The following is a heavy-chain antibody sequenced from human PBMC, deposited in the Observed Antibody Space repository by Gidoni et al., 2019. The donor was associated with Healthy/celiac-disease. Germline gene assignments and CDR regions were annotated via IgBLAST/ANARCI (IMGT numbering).Heavy chain of an antibody. CDR3: ARGIHYYGSGSYYRGSPHYFDY. CDR1: GGSFSGYY. CDR2: INHSGST. V-gene: IGHV4-34*01. J-gene: IGHJ4*02. Sequence: QVPLQQWGAGLLKPSETLSRTCAVYGGSFSGYYWSWIRPPPGKGLEWIGEINHSGSTNYNPSLKSRVTISVDTSKNQFSLKLSSVTAADTAVYYCARGIHYYGSGSYYRGSPHYFDYWGQGTLVTVSS. D-gene: IGHD3-10*01.